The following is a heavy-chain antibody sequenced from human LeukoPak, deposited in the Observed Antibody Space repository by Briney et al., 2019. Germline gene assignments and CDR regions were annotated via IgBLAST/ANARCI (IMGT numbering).Heavy chain of an antibody. CDR2: ISYDGSNK. Sequence: GRSLRLSCAASGFTFSSYAMHWVRQAPGKGLEWVAVISYDGSNKYYADSVKGRFTISRDNSKNTLYLQMNSLRAEDTAVYYCARDPGKTWIQLWLHGYYFDYWGQGTLVTVSS. D-gene: IGHD5-18*01. CDR3: ARDPGKTWIQLWLHGYYFDY. V-gene: IGHV3-30-3*01. J-gene: IGHJ4*02. CDR1: GFTFSSYA.